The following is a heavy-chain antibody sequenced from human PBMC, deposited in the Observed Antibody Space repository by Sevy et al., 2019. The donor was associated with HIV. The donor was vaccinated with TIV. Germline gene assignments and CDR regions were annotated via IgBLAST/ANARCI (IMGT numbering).Heavy chain of an antibody. J-gene: IGHJ6*02. V-gene: IGHV3-23*01. CDR3: AKEDTVTTNYYYYYGMDV. D-gene: IGHD4-17*01. CDR1: GFTFSSYA. CDR2: ISGSGGST. Sequence: GGSLTLSCAASGFTFSSYAMSWVRQAPGKGLEWVSAISGSGGSTYYADSVKGRFTISRDNSKNTLYLQMNSLRAEDTAVYYCAKEDTVTTNYYYYYGMDVWGQGTTVTVSS.